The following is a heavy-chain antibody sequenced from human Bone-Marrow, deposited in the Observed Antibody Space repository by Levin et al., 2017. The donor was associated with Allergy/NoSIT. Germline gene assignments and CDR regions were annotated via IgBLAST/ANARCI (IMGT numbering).Heavy chain of an antibody. V-gene: IGHV3-21*01. D-gene: IGHD4-23*01. CDR3: ARDLSSRWYEEDYRYGMAA. CDR1: GFTFSDYR. J-gene: IGHJ6*02. CDR2: ILDSTSYI. Sequence: GGSLRLSCGASGFTFSDYRMNWVRQAPGKGLEWVASILDSTSYIFYADSVQGRFTISRDNGKGSLFLQMNSLRAEDTGISYCARDLSSRWYEEDYRYGMAAWGHGTTVSVSS.